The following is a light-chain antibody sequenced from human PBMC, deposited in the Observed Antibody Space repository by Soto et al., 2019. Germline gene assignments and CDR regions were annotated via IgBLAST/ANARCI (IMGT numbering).Light chain of an antibody. Sequence: QSALTQPASVSGSPGQSITISCTGTSSDVGGYNYVSWYQHHPGKAPKLMIYDVSNRPSGVSNRFSGSQSGNTASLTISGLHAEDEADYYCSSYTTSSTLGVFGGGTKLTVL. CDR3: SSYTTSSTLGV. CDR1: SSDVGGYNY. V-gene: IGLV2-14*03. CDR2: DVS. J-gene: IGLJ2*01.